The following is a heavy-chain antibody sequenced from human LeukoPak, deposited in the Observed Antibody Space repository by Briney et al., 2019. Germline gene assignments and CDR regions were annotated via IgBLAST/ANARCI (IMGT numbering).Heavy chain of an antibody. J-gene: IGHJ6*02. Sequence: PGGSLRLSCAASGFTFSSYGMHWVRQAPGKGLEWVAVIWYDGSNKYYADSVKGRFTISRDNSKNTLYLQMNSLRAEDTAVYYCAKDSGRFLEWLQPVYYYYGMDVWGQGTTVTVSS. CDR1: GFTFSSYG. CDR2: IWYDGSNK. CDR3: AKDSGRFLEWLQPVYYYYGMDV. D-gene: IGHD3-3*01. V-gene: IGHV3-33*06.